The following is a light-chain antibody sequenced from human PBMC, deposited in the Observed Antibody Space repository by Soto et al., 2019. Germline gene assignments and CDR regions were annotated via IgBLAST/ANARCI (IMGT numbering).Light chain of an antibody. CDR2: AAS. V-gene: IGKV1-8*01. Sequence: AIRMTQSPSSFSASTGDRVTITCRASQGISSYLAWYQQKPGKAPKLLIYAASTLQSGVPSRFSGSGSGTDFTLTISCQQSEDFATYECQQYYSYSLTFGGGTKVEIK. CDR3: QQYYSYSLT. CDR1: QGISSY. J-gene: IGKJ4*01.